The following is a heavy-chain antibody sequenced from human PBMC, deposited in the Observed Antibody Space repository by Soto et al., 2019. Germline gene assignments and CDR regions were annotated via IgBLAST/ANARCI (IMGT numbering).Heavy chain of an antibody. CDR1: GFTLSTYW. Sequence: PEVSLRLSSEPSGFTLSTYWMPLVCQVPGKGLVGVSRINTDGTSTNYADSVKGRFTISRDNAKNTLYLQMNSLRAEDTALYYCASDQDTYGQAVFSYWGQGT. V-gene: IGHV3-74*01. J-gene: IGHJ4*02. CDR2: INTDGTST. D-gene: IGHD2-15*01. CDR3: ASDQDTYGQAVFSY.